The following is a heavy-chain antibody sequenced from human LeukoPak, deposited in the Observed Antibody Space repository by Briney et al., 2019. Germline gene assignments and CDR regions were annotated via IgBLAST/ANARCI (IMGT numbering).Heavy chain of an antibody. CDR1: GFTFSSYY. D-gene: IGHD2-15*01. J-gene: IGHJ5*02. CDR2: INPSGDTT. CDR3: ARGGVGHCSGGSCPTSWFDP. Sequence: ASVKVSCKASGFTFSSYYMHWVRQAPGQGLEWMGIINPSGDTTSHAQKFQGRVTMTRDTSTSTVYMEVSSLRSEDTAVYYCARGGVGHCSGGSCPTSWFDPWGQGTLVTVS. V-gene: IGHV1-46*01.